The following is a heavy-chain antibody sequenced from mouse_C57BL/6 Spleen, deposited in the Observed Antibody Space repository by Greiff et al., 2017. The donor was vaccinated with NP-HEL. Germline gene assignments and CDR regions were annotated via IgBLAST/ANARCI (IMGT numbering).Heavy chain of an antibody. Sequence: EVKVVESGGGLVKPGGSLKLSCAASGFTFSDYGMHWVRQAPEKGLEWVAYISSGSSTIYYADTVKGRFTISRDNAKNTLFLQMTSLRSEDTAMYYCARPFIYYDYDGLAYWGQGTLVTVSA. CDR2: ISSGSSTI. J-gene: IGHJ3*01. CDR1: GFTFSDYG. CDR3: ARPFIYYDYDGLAY. V-gene: IGHV5-17*01. D-gene: IGHD2-4*01.